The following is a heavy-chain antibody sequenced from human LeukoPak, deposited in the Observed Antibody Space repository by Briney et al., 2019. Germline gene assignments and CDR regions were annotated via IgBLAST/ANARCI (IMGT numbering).Heavy chain of an antibody. V-gene: IGHV3-15*01. CDR2: IKSKSDGGAT. Sequence: GGSLRLSCAASGFTFKPACMSWVRQAPGKGLEWVGRIKSKSDGGATDYAAPVKGRFTISRDDSKNTLSLQMNSLETKDTAVYYCVTEQQWLGWGRGTLVTVPS. CDR3: VTEQQWLG. D-gene: IGHD6-19*01. J-gene: IGHJ4*02. CDR1: GFTFKPAC.